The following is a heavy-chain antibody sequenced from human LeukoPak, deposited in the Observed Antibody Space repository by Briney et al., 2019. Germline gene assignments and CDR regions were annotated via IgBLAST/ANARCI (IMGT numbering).Heavy chain of an antibody. D-gene: IGHD3-10*01. V-gene: IGHV1-69*13. J-gene: IGHJ5*02. Sequence: SVKVSCKASGGTFSSYAISWVRQAPGQGLDWMGGIIPIFGTANYAQKFQGRVTITADESTSTAYMELSSLRSEDTAVYYCARTYYYGSGSYSRRPNLFDPWGQGTLVTVSS. CDR1: GGTFSSYA. CDR3: ARTYYYGSGSYSRRPNLFDP. CDR2: IIPIFGTA.